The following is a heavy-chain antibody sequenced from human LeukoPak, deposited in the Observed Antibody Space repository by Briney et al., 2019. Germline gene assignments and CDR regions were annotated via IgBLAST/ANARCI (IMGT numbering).Heavy chain of an antibody. CDR1: GGSISSGDYY. Sequence: LETLSLTCTVSGGSISSGDYYWSWIRQPPGKGLEWIGYIYYSGSTNYNPSLKSRVTISVDTSKNQFSLKLSSVTAADTAVYYCARQRYSSSWYPYADYWGQGTLVTVSS. D-gene: IGHD6-13*01. CDR2: IYYSGST. J-gene: IGHJ4*02. CDR3: ARQRYSSSWYPYADY. V-gene: IGHV4-61*08.